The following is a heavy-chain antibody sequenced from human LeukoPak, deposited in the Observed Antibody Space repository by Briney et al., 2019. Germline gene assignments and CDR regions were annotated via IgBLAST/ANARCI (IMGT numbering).Heavy chain of an antibody. J-gene: IGHJ4*02. CDR3: AKDLEAGSSSYLDY. V-gene: IGHV3-30*18. CDR2: ISYDGSNK. D-gene: IGHD3-10*01. CDR1: GFTFSSYG. Sequence: GGSLRLSCAASGFTFSSYGMHWVRQAPGKGLEWVAVISYDGSNKYYADSVKGRFTISRDNSKNTLYLRMNSLRAEDTAVYYCAKDLEAGSSSYLDYWGQGTLVTVSS.